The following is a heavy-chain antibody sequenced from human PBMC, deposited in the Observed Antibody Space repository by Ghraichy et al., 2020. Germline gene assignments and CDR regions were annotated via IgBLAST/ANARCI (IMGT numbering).Heavy chain of an antibody. CDR2: INHSGST. CDR3: ARTGGYSYGFIHYYYYMDV. D-gene: IGHD5-18*01. CDR1: GGSFSGYY. Sequence: SETLSLTCAVYGGSFSGYYWSWIRQPPGKGLEWIGEINHSGSTNYNPSLKSRVTISVDTSKNQFSLKLSSVTAADTAVYYCARTGGYSYGFIHYYYYMDVWGKGTTVTVSS. J-gene: IGHJ6*03. V-gene: IGHV4-34*01.